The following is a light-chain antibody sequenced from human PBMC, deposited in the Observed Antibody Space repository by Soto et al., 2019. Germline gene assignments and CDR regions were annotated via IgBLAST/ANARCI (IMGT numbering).Light chain of an antibody. J-gene: IGKJ1*01. CDR2: GAS. Sequence: EIVLTQSPGTLSLSPGERATLSCRASQSVSSGYLAWYQQKPGQAPRLLIYGASSRATGIPDRFSGSGSGTDFTLTISRLEPEDLAVYYCQQYGSSPTFGQGTKVEIK. V-gene: IGKV3-20*01. CDR3: QQYGSSPT. CDR1: QSVSSGY.